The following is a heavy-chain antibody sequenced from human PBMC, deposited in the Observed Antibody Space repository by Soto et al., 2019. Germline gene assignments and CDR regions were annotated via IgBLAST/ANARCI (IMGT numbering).Heavy chain of an antibody. CDR1: GFTFDDYG. J-gene: IGHJ3*02. V-gene: IGHV3-20*01. CDR2: INWNGGST. D-gene: IGHD6-19*01. Sequence: GGSLRLSCAASGFTFDDYGMSWVRQAPGKGLEWVSGINWNGGSTGYADSVKGRFTISRDNAKNSLYLQMNSLRAEDTALYHCASARGNSGWYAFDIWGQGTMVTVSS. CDR3: ASARGNSGWYAFDI.